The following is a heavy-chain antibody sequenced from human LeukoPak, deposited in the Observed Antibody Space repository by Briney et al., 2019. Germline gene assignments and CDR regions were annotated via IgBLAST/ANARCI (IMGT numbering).Heavy chain of an antibody. CDR2: INPNSGGT. V-gene: IGHV1-2*02. Sequence: GASVTVSSKASRYTFTGYYMHWVRPAPGQGLEWMGWINPNSGGTNYAQKFQGRVTMTRDTSISTAYMELSRLRSDDTAVYYCARVEDYDFWSGYCSAFDIWGQGTMVTVSS. CDR3: ARVEDYDFWSGYCSAFDI. CDR1: RYTFTGYY. J-gene: IGHJ3*02. D-gene: IGHD3-3*01.